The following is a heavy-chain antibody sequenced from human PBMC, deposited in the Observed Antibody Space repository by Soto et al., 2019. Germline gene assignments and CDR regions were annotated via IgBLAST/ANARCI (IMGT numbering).Heavy chain of an antibody. D-gene: IGHD3-9*01. CDR3: AKLQYFDWSPIIFDY. Sequence: QPGGSLRLSCAASGFTFSSYWMSWVRQAPGKGLEWVANIKQDGSEKYYVDSVKGRFTISRDKAKNSLYLQMNRLRAEDTAVYYCAKLQYFDWSPIIFDYWGQGTLVTVSS. J-gene: IGHJ4*02. CDR2: IKQDGSEK. V-gene: IGHV3-7*01. CDR1: GFTFSSYW.